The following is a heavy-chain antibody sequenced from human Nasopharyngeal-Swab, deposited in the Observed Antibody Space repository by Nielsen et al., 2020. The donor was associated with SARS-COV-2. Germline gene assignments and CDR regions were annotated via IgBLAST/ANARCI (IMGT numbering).Heavy chain of an antibody. Sequence: GGSLRLSCAASGFTFSSYGMHWVRQAPGKGLEWVAVISYDGSNKYYADSVKGRFTISRDNSKNTLYLQMNSLRAEDTAVYYCAKGGAVSIAADWGQGTLVTVS. CDR2: ISYDGSNK. CDR3: AKGGAVSIAAD. V-gene: IGHV3-30*18. CDR1: GFTFSSYG. D-gene: IGHD6-13*01. J-gene: IGHJ4*02.